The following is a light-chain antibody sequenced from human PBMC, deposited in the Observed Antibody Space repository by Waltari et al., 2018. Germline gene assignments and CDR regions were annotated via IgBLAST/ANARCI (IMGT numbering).Light chain of an antibody. Sequence: EIVLTQSPGTLSLSPGERATLSCRASQSVGRFLAWYQQKPGQAPRLLIYDASRRATGIPDRFSGGGSGTDFSLTLNRLEPEDVAVYYCQNYVRLPATFGQGTKVEVK. J-gene: IGKJ1*01. CDR1: QSVGRF. CDR2: DAS. CDR3: QNYVRLPAT. V-gene: IGKV3-20*01.